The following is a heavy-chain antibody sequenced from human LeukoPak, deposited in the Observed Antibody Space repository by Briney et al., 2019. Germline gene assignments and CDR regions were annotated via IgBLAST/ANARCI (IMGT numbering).Heavy chain of an antibody. Sequence: GRSLRLSCAASGFTFSSYGMHWVRQAPGKGLEWVAVISYEGSNKYYADSVKGRFTISRDNSKNTLYLQVNSLRAEDTAVYYCAKVHCSSTSCYPVYYYYYGMDVWGQGTTVTVSS. CDR2: ISYEGSNK. J-gene: IGHJ6*02. V-gene: IGHV3-30*18. D-gene: IGHD2-2*01. CDR1: GFTFSSYG. CDR3: AKVHCSSTSCYPVYYYYYGMDV.